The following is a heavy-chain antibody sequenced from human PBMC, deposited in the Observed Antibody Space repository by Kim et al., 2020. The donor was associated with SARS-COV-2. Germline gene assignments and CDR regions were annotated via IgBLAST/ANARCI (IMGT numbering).Heavy chain of an antibody. CDR1: GYTFTSDG. V-gene: IGHV1-18*01. Sequence: ASVKVSCKASGYTFTSDGVSWVRQAPGQGLEWMGWISTSRDKKNCAQNLQGRVTMTTDTSTSTAYMELRSLTSDDTAVYYCARDVRHGLDVWGQGTTVTVSS. CDR2: ISTSRDKK. CDR3: ARDVRHGLDV. D-gene: IGHD3-10*02. J-gene: IGHJ6*02.